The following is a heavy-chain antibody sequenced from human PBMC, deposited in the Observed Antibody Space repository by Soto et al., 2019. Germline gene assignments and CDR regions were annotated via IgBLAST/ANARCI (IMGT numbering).Heavy chain of an antibody. D-gene: IGHD3-16*01. V-gene: IGHV3-23*01. CDR2: ISDDGSRT. J-gene: IGHJ5*01. Sequence: EVQLLESGGGLAQPGGSLRLSCAASGFSFSTFEMSWVRQAPGRGLEWVSFISDDGSRTYYADAVKGRFTISRDNSKHTLYLQMNSRTAEDTAVYACVKGGWLDFWGQGTLVTVSS. CDR1: GFSFSTFE. CDR3: VKGGWLDF.